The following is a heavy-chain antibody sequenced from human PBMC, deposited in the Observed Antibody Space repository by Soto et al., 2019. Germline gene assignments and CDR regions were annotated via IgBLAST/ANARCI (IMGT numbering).Heavy chain of an antibody. J-gene: IGHJ4*02. Sequence: QVKLVQSGTEVKKPGASIKVSCKASGYSFATSGMSWVRQAPGQGLVWMGWISAYNGNTNYDQNLQDRVTMTTDTSTNTAYLEVRNLRSDDTAVYYCARAGQYYDASGYANWGQGTLVTVSS. D-gene: IGHD3-22*01. CDR2: ISAYNGNT. CDR1: GYSFATSG. CDR3: ARAGQYYDASGYAN. V-gene: IGHV1-18*01.